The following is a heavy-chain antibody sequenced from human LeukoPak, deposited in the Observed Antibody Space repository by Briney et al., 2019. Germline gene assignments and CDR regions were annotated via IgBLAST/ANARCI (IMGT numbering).Heavy chain of an antibody. V-gene: IGHV4-4*02. CDR3: AREDCSSSWYPYYYYGMDV. D-gene: IGHD6-13*01. Sequence: SGTLSLTCAVSGGSISSSNWWSWVRRPPGKGLEWTGEIYHSGSTNYNPSLKSRVTISVDKSKNQFSLQLNSVTPEDTAVYYCAREDCSSSWYPYYYYGMDVWGQGTTVTVSS. CDR1: GGSISSSNW. CDR2: IYHSGST. J-gene: IGHJ6*02.